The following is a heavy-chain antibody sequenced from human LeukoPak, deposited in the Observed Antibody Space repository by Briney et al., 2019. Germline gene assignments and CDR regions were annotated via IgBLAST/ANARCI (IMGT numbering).Heavy chain of an antibody. CDR2: INPDGSYT. V-gene: IGHV3-74*01. CDR1: GFTFSSYW. Sequence: GGSLRLSCADSGFTFSSYWMHWVRQAPGKGLVWVSRINPDGSYTSYADSVKGRLTISRDNAKNTLYLQMNSLRAEDTAVYYCARVLRYFDWLSDLDYWGQGTLVTVSS. D-gene: IGHD3-9*01. J-gene: IGHJ4*02. CDR3: ARVLRYFDWLSDLDY.